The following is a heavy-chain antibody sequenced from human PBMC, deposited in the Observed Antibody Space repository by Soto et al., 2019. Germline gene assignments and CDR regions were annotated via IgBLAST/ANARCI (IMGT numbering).Heavy chain of an antibody. CDR2: INTNTGNP. CDR1: GYTFTSYA. J-gene: IGHJ6*02. Sequence: QVQLVQSGSELKKPGASVKVSCKASGYTFTSYAMNWVRQAPGQGLEWMGWINTNTGNPTYAQGFTGRFVFSLATSVSTAYLQICSLKAEDTAVYYCARDTRQQALRYFDWLPSYYYYGMDVWGQGTTVTVSS. CDR3: ARDTRQQALRYFDWLPSYYYYGMDV. V-gene: IGHV7-4-1*01. D-gene: IGHD3-9*01.